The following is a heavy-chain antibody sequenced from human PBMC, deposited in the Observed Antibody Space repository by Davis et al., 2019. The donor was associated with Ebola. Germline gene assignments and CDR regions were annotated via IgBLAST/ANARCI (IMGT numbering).Heavy chain of an antibody. V-gene: IGHV4-34*01. D-gene: IGHD2-15*01. Sequence: SETLSLTCAVYGWSFSGYYWSWIRQPPGKGLEWIGEINHSGSTNYNPSLKSRVTISVDTSKNQFSLKLSSVTAADTAVYYCAREGFSVHCSGGSCYSYGMDVWGQGTTVTVSS. CDR3: AREGFSVHCSGGSCYSYGMDV. CDR2: INHSGST. CDR1: GWSFSGYY. J-gene: IGHJ6*02.